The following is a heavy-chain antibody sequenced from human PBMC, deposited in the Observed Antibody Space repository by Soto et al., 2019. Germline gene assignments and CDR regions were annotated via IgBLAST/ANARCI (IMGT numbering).Heavy chain of an antibody. D-gene: IGHD3-22*01. CDR3: ARLEAVITKNWFDP. Sequence: PSETLSLTCTVSGGSISSYYWSWIRQPPGKGLEWIGYIYYSGSTNYNPSLKSRVTISVDTSKNQFSLKLISVTAADTAVYYCARLEAVITKNWFDPWGQGTLVTVSS. J-gene: IGHJ5*02. CDR1: GGSISSYY. V-gene: IGHV4-59*01. CDR2: IYYSGST.